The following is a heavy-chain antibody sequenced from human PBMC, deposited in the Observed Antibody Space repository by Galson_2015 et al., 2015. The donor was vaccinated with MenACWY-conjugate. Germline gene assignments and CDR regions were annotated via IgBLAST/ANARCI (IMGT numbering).Heavy chain of an antibody. CDR3: ARIPTWGSSFGCFDY. CDR1: GGSISSHY. CDR2: IRDTGSL. V-gene: IGHV4-59*08. J-gene: IGHJ4*02. Sequence: LSLTCTVSGGSISSHYWSWFRQPPGKGLEWIAYIRDTGSLKDNPSLKSRVTMSADKSNNQFSLRLISVTAADTAVYYCARIPTWGSSFGCFDYWGQGILVAVSS. D-gene: IGHD5-18*01.